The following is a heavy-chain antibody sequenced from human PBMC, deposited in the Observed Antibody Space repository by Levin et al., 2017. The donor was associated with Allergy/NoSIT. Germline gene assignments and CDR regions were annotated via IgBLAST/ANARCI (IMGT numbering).Heavy chain of an antibody. D-gene: IGHD6-6*01. Sequence: PGGSLRLSCAASGFTFSSYWMSWVRQTPGRGLEWLANIKYDGSEKYYVESVRGRFIISRDNAKNSLYLEMYSLRAEDAAVYYCARDPTYSGSIWGQGTLVTVSS. CDR3: ARDPTYSGSI. CDR2: IKYDGSEK. CDR1: GFTFSSYW. V-gene: IGHV3-7*01. J-gene: IGHJ4*02.